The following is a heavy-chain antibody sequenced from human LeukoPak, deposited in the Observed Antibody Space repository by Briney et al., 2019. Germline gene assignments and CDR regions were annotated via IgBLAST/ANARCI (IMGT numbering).Heavy chain of an antibody. Sequence: EPSETLSLTCTVSGGSISTYYWSWIRQPPGKGLEWIGYIYYNGATDYNPSLKSRVTISVDTSKNEFSLKLSSVTAADTALYYCARRTVTNGWFRIDYWGXGXLXIVSS. J-gene: IGHJ4*01. CDR1: GGSISTYY. D-gene: IGHD6-19*01. V-gene: IGHV4-59*08. CDR2: IYYNGAT. CDR3: ARRTVTNGWFRIDY.